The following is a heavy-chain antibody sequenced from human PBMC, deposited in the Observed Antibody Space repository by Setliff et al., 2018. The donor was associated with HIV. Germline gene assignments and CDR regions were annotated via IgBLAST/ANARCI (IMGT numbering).Heavy chain of an antibody. V-gene: IGHV3-33*05. Sequence: PGGSLRLSCAVSGFTFSTYGMHWVRQAPGKGLEWVTFIEHDGSKKFYADSVKGRFTISRDNAKNSLYLQMNSLRAEDTAVYYCARPNYYDSYALRDALDMWGQGTVVTVSS. CDR2: IEHDGSKK. D-gene: IGHD3-22*01. CDR3: ARPNYYDSYALRDALDM. CDR1: GFTFSTYG. J-gene: IGHJ3*02.